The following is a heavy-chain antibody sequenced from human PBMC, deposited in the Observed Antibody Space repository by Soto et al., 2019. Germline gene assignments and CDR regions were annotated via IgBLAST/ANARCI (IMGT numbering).Heavy chain of an antibody. CDR1: GFHISSYA. J-gene: IGHJ4*02. CDR3: AKVMTAFDY. CDR2: ISGSGGST. V-gene: IGHV3-23*01. Sequence: PGGSMRLSCAASGFHISSYARSWVRQAPGKGLEWVSAISGSGGSTYYADSVKGRFTISRDNSKNTLYLQMNSLRAEDTAVYYCAKVMTAFDYWGQGTLVTVSS.